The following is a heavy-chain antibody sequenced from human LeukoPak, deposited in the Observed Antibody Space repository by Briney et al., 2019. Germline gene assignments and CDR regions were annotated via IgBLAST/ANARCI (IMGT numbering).Heavy chain of an antibody. Sequence: GGALRISCAASGFTFRNYCMGWVRPAPGKGAEWVATIKGGGGSTYYADSVKGRFTISRDNSKTTLNLQMNSLRAEDTAVYYRAKGVYDILTGYWYYYYMDVWGKGTTVTISS. CDR1: GFTFRNYC. CDR3: AKGVYDILTGYWYYYYMDV. J-gene: IGHJ6*03. D-gene: IGHD3-9*01. CDR2: IKGGGGST. V-gene: IGHV3-23*01.